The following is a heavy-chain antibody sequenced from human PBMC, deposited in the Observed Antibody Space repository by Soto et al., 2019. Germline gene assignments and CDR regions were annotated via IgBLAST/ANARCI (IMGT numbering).Heavy chain of an antibody. CDR1: GYTFTSYD. CDR3: VKPLHYGSRWFFDY. D-gene: IGHD6-13*01. Sequence: ASVKVSCKASGYTFTSYDINWVRQATGQGLEWMGWMNPNSGNTGYAQKFQGRVTMTRNTSISTAYMELSSLRAEDTAVYYCVKPLHYGSRWFFDYWGQGTLVTVSS. V-gene: IGHV1-8*01. CDR2: MNPNSGNT. J-gene: IGHJ4*02.